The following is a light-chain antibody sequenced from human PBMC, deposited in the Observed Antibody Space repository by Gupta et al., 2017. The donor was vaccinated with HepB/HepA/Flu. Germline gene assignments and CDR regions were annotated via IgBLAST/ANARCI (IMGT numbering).Light chain of an antibody. J-gene: IGLJ1*01. V-gene: IGLV1-44*01. Sequence: QYVLTQPPSASGTTGQRVTISCSGSRSNIGSNTVDWYQQLPGKAPKLLMFRNDERPSGVPDRFSGSKSDTSASLAISGLQSEDEADYYCAAWDDSLKYFFGTGTKVTVL. CDR3: AAWDDSLKYF. CDR2: RND. CDR1: RSNIGSNT.